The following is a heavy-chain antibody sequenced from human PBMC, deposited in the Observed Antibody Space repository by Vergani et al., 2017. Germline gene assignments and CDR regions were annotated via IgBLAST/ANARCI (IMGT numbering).Heavy chain of an antibody. Sequence: QVRLEESGPGLVKPSETLSLTCSVSGYSIGSGFYWAWIRQSPGEGLQWLTSIHNRGKTYHNPSLKSRVSVSLDTCKNRFSLNLTSVTATDTAVYYCARSQGDYWYFDLWGPGSLVTVSS. CDR2: IHNRGKT. CDR3: ARSQGDYWYFDL. J-gene: IGHJ2*01. CDR1: GYSIGSGFY. D-gene: IGHD2-21*01. V-gene: IGHV4-38-2*01.